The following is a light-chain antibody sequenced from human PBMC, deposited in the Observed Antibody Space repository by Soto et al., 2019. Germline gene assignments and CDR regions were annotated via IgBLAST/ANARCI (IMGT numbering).Light chain of an antibody. V-gene: IGKV1-27*01. CDR2: AAS. Sequence: IQMTQSPSSLSASVGDTVTITCRPSQGIGTSLAWYQQKPGTVPKVLIHAASTLQSGVSFRFSGSGSGTYFTLTISSLQPEDFAVYYCQQYKNWPLFGQGTRLEI. CDR3: QQYKNWPL. CDR1: QGIGTS. J-gene: IGKJ5*01.